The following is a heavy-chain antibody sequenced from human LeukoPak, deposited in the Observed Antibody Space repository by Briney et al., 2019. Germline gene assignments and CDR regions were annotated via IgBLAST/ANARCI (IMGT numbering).Heavy chain of an antibody. J-gene: IGHJ4*02. CDR3: AKDTTYSSSFLGY. CDR1: GFTFSSYS. V-gene: IGHV3-21*01. Sequence: GGSLRLSCAASGFTFSSYSMNWVRQAPGKGLEWVSSISSRSSYIYHADSVKGRFTISRDNSKNTLYLQMNSLRAEDTAVYYCAKDTTYSSSFLGYWGQGTLVTVSS. CDR2: ISSRSSYI. D-gene: IGHD6-13*01.